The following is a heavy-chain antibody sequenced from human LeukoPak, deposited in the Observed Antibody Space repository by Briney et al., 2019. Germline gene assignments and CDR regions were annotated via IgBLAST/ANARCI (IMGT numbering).Heavy chain of an antibody. V-gene: IGHV3-30*18. CDR2: ISYDGSNK. Sequence: GGSLRLSCAASGFTFSSYGMHWVRQAPGKGLEWVAVISYDGSNKYYADSVKGRFTISRDNSKNTLYLQMNSLRAEDTAVYYCAKANDGDYLWYFDLWGRGTLVTVSS. CDR1: GFTFSSYG. D-gene: IGHD4-17*01. J-gene: IGHJ2*01. CDR3: AKANDGDYLWYFDL.